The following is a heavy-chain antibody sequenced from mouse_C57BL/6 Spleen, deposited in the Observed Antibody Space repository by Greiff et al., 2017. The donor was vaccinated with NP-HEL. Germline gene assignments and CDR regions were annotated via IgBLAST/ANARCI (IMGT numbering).Heavy chain of an antibody. V-gene: IGHV5-9-1*02. CDR3: TRDRGGYYGSSYYFDY. J-gene: IGHJ2*01. CDR2: ISSGGDYI. Sequence: EVKLMESGEGLVKPGGSLKLSCAASGFTFSSYAMSWVRQTPEKRLEWVAYISSGGDYIYYADTVKGRFTISRDNARNTLYLQMSSLKSEDTAMYYCTRDRGGYYGSSYYFDYWGQGTTLTVSS. CDR1: GFTFSSYA. D-gene: IGHD1-1*01.